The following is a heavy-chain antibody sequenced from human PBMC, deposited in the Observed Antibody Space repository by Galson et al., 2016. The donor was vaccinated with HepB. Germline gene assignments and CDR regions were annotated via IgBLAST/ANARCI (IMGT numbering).Heavy chain of an antibody. D-gene: IGHD1-26*01. Sequence: SLRLSCAASGFTFSSYSMNWVRQAPGKGLEWVSSISSVSSYIYYADSMKGRFTVSRDNAKNSLYLQMNSLRAEDTAVYYCARDRVGSSYYMDPFDYWGQGTLVAVFS. CDR2: ISSVSSYI. CDR3: ARDRVGSSYYMDPFDY. J-gene: IGHJ4*02. V-gene: IGHV3-21*01. CDR1: GFTFSSYS.